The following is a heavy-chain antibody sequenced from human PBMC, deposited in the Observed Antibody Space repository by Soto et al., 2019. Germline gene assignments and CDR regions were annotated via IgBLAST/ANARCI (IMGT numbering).Heavy chain of an antibody. J-gene: IGHJ3*02. CDR3: ARDGNLCSSRGSGRCVAFDI. Sequence: GASVKVSCKASGYTFTSYGISWVRQAPRQGLEWMGWISAYNGNTNYAQKLQGRVTMTTDTSTSTAYMELRSLRSDDTAVYYCARDGNLCSSRGSGRCVAFDIGGQGTMVTVSS. CDR1: GYTFTSYG. D-gene: IGHD2-2*01. CDR2: ISAYNGNT. V-gene: IGHV1-18*01.